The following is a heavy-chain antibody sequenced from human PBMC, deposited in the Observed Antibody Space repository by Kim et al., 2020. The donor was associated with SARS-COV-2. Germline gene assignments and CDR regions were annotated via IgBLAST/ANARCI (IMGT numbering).Heavy chain of an antibody. V-gene: IGHV7-4-1*02. D-gene: IGHD3-10*01. CDR3: AREFGYYGSGSPRWDNWFDP. J-gene: IGHJ5*02. CDR1: GYTFTSYA. CDR2: INTNTGNP. Sequence: ASVKVSCKASGYTFTSYAMNWVRQAPGQGLEWMGWINTNTGNPTYAQGFTGRFVFSLDTSVSTAYLQISSLKAEDTAGYYCAREFGYYGSGSPRWDNWFDPWGQGTLVTVSS.